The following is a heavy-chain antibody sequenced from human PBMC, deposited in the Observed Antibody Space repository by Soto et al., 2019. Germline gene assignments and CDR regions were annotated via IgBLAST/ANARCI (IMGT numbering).Heavy chain of an antibody. CDR3: AKGPR. J-gene: IGHJ4*02. CDR1: GFTFSNIW. V-gene: IGHV3-7*01. CDR2: ISPDGGEI. Sequence: LVESGGGLVQPGGPLRLSCEASGFTFSNIWMSWVRRSPEKGPEWVASISPDGGEIYYVDSVKGRFTISRDNTRNSLYLQMNSLRAEDTAVYYCAKGPRWGQGTLVTVSS.